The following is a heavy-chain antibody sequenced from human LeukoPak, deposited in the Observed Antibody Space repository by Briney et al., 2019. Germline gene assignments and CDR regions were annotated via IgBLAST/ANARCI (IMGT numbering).Heavy chain of an antibody. D-gene: IGHD3-16*01. CDR2: IIPILGIA. CDR1: GGTFSSYT. V-gene: IGHV1-69*02. Sequence: GSSVKVSCKASGGTFSSYTISWVRQAPGQGLEWMGRIIPILGIANYAQKFQGRVTITADKSTSTAYMELRSMRSEDTAVYYCARFGDERLACASWGDGNLVTVSS. CDR3: ARFGDERLACAS. J-gene: IGHJ5*01.